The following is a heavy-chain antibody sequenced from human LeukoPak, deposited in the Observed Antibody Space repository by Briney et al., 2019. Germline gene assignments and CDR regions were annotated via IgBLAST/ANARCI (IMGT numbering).Heavy chain of an antibody. V-gene: IGHV1-69*13. CDR3: AGPHYYGSGSYPKDYYYGMDV. Sequence: SVKVSCKASGGTFSSYAISWVRQAPGQGLEWMGGIIPIFGTANYAQKFQGRVTISADESTSTAYMELSSLRSEDTAVYYCAGPHYYGSGSYPKDYYYGMDVWGKGTTVTVSS. CDR1: GGTFSSYA. D-gene: IGHD3-10*01. CDR2: IIPIFGTA. J-gene: IGHJ6*04.